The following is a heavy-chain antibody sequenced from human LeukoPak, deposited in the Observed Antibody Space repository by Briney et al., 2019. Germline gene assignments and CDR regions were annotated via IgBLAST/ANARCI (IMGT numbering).Heavy chain of an antibody. CDR2: IYYSGST. CDR1: GGSISSGGYY. V-gene: IGHV4-31*03. Sequence: SETLSLTCTVSGGSISSGGYYWSWIRQHPGKGLEWIGYIYYSGSTYYNPSLKSRVTISVDTSKNQFSLKLSSVTAADTAVYYCARGNLPRYFDWLPPNRYYFDYWGQGTLVTVSS. CDR3: ARGNLPRYFDWLPPNRYYFDY. J-gene: IGHJ4*02. D-gene: IGHD3-9*01.